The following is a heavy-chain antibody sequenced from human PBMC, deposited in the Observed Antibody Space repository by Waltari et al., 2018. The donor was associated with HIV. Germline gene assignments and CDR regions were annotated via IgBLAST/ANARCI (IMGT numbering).Heavy chain of an antibody. Sequence: EVQLVESGGGLVKPGGSLRLSCAASGFTFSNAWMSWVRQAPGKGLEWVGRIKSKTDGGTTDYAAPVKGRFTISRDDSKNTLYLQMNSLKTEDTAVYYCTTDGYSSGWPFDYWGQGTLVTVSS. CDR1: GFTFSNAW. J-gene: IGHJ4*02. D-gene: IGHD6-19*01. V-gene: IGHV3-15*01. CDR2: IKSKTDGGTT. CDR3: TTDGYSSGWPFDY.